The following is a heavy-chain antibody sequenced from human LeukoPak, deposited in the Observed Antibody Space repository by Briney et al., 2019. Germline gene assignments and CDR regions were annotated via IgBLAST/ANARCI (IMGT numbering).Heavy chain of an antibody. Sequence: GASVKVSCKASGYTFTSYYMHWVRQAPGQGLEWMGIISPSGGSTSYAQKFQGRVTMTRDTSTSTVYMELSSLRSEDTAVYYCARAGVLTGYYDYYYYYMDVWGKGTTVAVSS. D-gene: IGHD3-9*01. V-gene: IGHV1-46*01. CDR2: ISPSGGST. CDR1: GYTFTSYY. J-gene: IGHJ6*03. CDR3: ARAGVLTGYYDYYYYYMDV.